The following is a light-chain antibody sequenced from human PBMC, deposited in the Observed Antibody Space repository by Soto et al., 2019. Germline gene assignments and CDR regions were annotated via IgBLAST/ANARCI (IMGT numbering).Light chain of an antibody. Sequence: EIVMTQSPATLSVSPGETATLSCRASQSVSSTLAWYQQKPGQAPRLLIYGASTRATGIPARFSGSGSGTEFPLTISSLQSEDFAVYYCQQYNTWPSFGQGTKLEIK. CDR1: QSVSST. V-gene: IGKV3-15*01. CDR3: QQYNTWPS. CDR2: GAS. J-gene: IGKJ2*01.